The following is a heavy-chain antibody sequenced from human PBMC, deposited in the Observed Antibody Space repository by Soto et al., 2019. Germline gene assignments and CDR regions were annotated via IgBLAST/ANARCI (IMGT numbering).Heavy chain of an antibody. CDR1: VVPFMSYA. J-gene: IGHJ4*02. CDR3: AELTRDSTSSWRFDY. CDR2: IIGSGGAT. D-gene: IGHD6-6*01. Sequence: GGSLRLSCAACVVPFMSYAMSWVRKAPGKGLKWVSSIIGSGGATYYADSVKGRFTISRDNSKNTLYLQMNSLRAEDTAVYLFAELTRDSTSSWRFDYWGQAARVTVSA. V-gene: IGHV3-23*01.